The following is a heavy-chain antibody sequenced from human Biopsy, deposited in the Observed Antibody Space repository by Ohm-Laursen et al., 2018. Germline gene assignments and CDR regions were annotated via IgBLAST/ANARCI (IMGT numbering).Heavy chain of an antibody. Sequence: SDTLSLTCTVSGGSMSSYYWTWIRQPPGQGLEWIGYIYNSGSTNYNPSLKSRVTISVAVDTSKSQFSLRLSSVTAADTAMYYCARGEAGVYDALDIWGQGTMVSVSS. D-gene: IGHD3-10*01. CDR2: IYNSGST. J-gene: IGHJ3*02. V-gene: IGHV4-59*07. CDR1: GGSMSSYY. CDR3: ARGEAGVYDALDI.